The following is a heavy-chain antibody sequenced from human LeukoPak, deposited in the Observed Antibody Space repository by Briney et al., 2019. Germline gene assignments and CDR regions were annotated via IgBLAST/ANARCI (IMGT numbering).Heavy chain of an antibody. Sequence: GASVKVSCKASGGTFSSYAISWVRQAPGQGLEWMGRIIPIFGTANYAQKFQGRVTITTDESTSTAYMELSSLRSEDTAVYYCARDRYDFWSAYRFPYYYMDVWGKGTTVTVSS. D-gene: IGHD3-3*01. J-gene: IGHJ6*03. CDR1: GGTFSSYA. V-gene: IGHV1-69*05. CDR2: IIPIFGTA. CDR3: ARDRYDFWSAYRFPYYYMDV.